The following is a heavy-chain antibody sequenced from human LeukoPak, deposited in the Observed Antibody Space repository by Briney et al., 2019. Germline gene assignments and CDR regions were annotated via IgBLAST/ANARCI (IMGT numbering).Heavy chain of an antibody. CDR1: GFTFSDYY. V-gene: IGHV3-11*01. CDR2: ISSSGSTI. J-gene: IGHJ3*02. CDR3: VRGSDRLLYDAFDM. D-gene: IGHD3-9*01. Sequence: GGSLRLSCAASGFTFSDYYMTWIRQAPGKGLEWISYISSSGSTIYYAGSAEGRFTISRDNARNSLYLQMNSLRAEDTAVYYCVRGSDRLLYDAFDMWGQGTMVTVSS.